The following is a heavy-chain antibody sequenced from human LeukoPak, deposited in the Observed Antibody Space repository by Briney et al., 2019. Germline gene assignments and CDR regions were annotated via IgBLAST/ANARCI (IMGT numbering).Heavy chain of an antibody. CDR3: ARDPSGINWLDP. CDR1: GFTFSSYS. CDR2: ITSSSSYM. Sequence: GGSLRLSCAASGFTFSSYSMNWVRQAPGKGLEWVSSITSSSSYMYYADSVKGRFTISRDNAKNSLYLQMNSLRAEDTAVYYCARDPSGINWLDPWGQGTLVTVSS. J-gene: IGHJ5*02. D-gene: IGHD1-14*01. V-gene: IGHV3-21*01.